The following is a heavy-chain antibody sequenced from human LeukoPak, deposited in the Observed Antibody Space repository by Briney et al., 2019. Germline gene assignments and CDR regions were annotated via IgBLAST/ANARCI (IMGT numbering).Heavy chain of an antibody. CDR1: GFTFDDYG. CDR2: IDWNGGNT. Sequence: GGSLRLSCAASGFTFDDYGMSWVRQAPGKGLEWVSGIDWNGGNTGYADSVKGRFTISRDNAKNSLYLQMNSLRAEDTALYYCARAYSGYENYYYYYYMDVWGKGTTVTVSS. V-gene: IGHV3-20*04. D-gene: IGHD5-12*01. J-gene: IGHJ6*03. CDR3: ARAYSGYENYYYYYYMDV.